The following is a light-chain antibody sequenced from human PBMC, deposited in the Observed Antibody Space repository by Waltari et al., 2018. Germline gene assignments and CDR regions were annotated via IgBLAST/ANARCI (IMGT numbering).Light chain of an antibody. V-gene: IGKV2-30*02. CDR3: MQSTHWPPWT. CDR1: ESLVHNDGNTY. CDR2: MGS. Sequence: DVVMTQSPLSLPVTLGQPASISCRSSESLVHNDGNTYLHWFQQRPGQYPRRLIYMGSQRDSGVKDRFSGSGSGNDFTLKISRVEAEDVGIYYCMQSTHWPPWTFGQGTKVEIK. J-gene: IGKJ1*01.